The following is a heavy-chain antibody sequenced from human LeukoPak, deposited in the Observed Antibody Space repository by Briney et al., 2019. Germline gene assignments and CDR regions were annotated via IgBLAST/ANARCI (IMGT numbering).Heavy chain of an antibody. V-gene: IGHV4-39*07. J-gene: IGHJ4*02. CDR3: ARSTFIRYYYDSSGYYYFDY. CDR1: GGSISSSSYY. Sequence: SETLSLTCTVSGGSISSSSYYWGWIRQPPGKGLEWIGSIYYSGSTYYNPSLKSRVTISVDTSKNQFSLKLSSVTAADTAVYYCARSTFIRYYYDSSGYYYFDYWGQGTLVTVSS. D-gene: IGHD3-22*01. CDR2: IYYSGST.